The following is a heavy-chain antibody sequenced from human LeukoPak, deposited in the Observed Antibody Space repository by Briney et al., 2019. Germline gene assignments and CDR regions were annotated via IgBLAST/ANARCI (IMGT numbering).Heavy chain of an antibody. D-gene: IGHD2-8*01. CDR3: AREYAPGNWFDP. J-gene: IGHJ5*02. CDR2: ISAYNGNT. V-gene: IGHV1-18*01. Sequence: ASVKVSCKASGYTSTSYGISWVRQAPGQGLEWMGWISAYNGNTNYAQKLQGRVTMTTDTSTSTAYMELRSLRSDDTAVYYCAREYAPGNWFDPWGQGTLVTVSS. CDR1: GYTSTSYG.